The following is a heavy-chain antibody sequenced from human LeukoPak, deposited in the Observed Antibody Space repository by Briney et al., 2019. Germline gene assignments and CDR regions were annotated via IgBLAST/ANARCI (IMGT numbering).Heavy chain of an antibody. Sequence: PSETLSLTCAVYGGSFSGYYWSWIRQPPGKGLEWIGEINHSGSTNYNPSLKSRVTISVDTSKNQFSLKLSSVTAADTAVYYCARQSPAFDYWGQGTLVTVSS. CDR3: ARQSPAFDY. J-gene: IGHJ4*02. D-gene: IGHD2-15*01. CDR1: GGSFSGYY. CDR2: INHSGST. V-gene: IGHV4-34*01.